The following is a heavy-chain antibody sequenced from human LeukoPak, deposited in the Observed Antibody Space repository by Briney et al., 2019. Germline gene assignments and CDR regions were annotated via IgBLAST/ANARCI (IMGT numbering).Heavy chain of an antibody. CDR3: AKEGVQTRSDWYFDL. J-gene: IGHJ2*01. Sequence: GGSLRLSCAASGFTFSTNGMGWVRQAPGKGLEGVSSINDNGGTSTSYADSVTGRCTMSRDNAKNTLYLQMNRLRAEDTAVYCCAKEGVQTRSDWYFDLWGRGTLVTVSS. V-gene: IGHV3-23*01. D-gene: IGHD2-15*01. CDR1: GFTFSTNG. CDR2: INDNGGTST.